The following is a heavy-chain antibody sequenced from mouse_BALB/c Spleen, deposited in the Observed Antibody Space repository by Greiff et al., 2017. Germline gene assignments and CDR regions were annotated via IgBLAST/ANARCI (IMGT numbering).Heavy chain of an antibody. J-gene: IGHJ4*01. CDR1: GFTFTDYY. V-gene: IGHV7-3*02. CDR2: IRNKANGYTT. D-gene: IGHD6-1*01. Sequence: EVHLVESGGGLVQPGGSLRLSCATSGFTFTDYYMSWVRQPPGKALEWLGFIRNKANGYTTEYSASVKGRFTISRDNSQSILYLQMNTLRAEDSAIYYCARDAGRSHAMDYWGQGTSVTVSS. CDR3: ARDAGRSHAMDY.